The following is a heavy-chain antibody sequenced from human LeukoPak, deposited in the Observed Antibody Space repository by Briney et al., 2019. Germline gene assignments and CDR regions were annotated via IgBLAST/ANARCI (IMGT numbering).Heavy chain of an antibody. CDR1: EFTFSSYA. CDR3: ARALGSNWFDP. V-gene: IGHV3-30-3*01. D-gene: IGHD3-10*01. CDR2: ISYDGSNK. Sequence: GRSLRLSCAASEFTFSSYAMHWVRQAPGKGLEWVAVISYDGSNKYYADSVKGRFTISRDNSKNTLYLQMNSLRAEDTAVYYCARALGSNWFDPWGQGTLVTVSS. J-gene: IGHJ5*02.